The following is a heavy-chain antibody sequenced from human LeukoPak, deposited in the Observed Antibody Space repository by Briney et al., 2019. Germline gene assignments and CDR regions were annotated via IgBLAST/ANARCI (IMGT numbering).Heavy chain of an antibody. CDR2: IYANGNT. CDR3: AIRYCSGGSCYGYNNWFDP. J-gene: IGHJ5*02. Sequence: SQTLSLTCTVSGGSISSSSYYWTWIRQPAGKGLEWIGRIYANGNTNYNPSLKSRVTISVDTSKNQFSLKLSSVTAADTAVYYCAIRYCSGGSCYGYNNWFDPWGQGTLVTVSS. D-gene: IGHD2-15*01. V-gene: IGHV4-61*02. CDR1: GGSISSSSYY.